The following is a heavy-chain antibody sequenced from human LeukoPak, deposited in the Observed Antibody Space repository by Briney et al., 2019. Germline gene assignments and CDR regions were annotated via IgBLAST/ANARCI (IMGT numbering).Heavy chain of an antibody. Sequence: PSETLSLTCTVSGGSISSSSYYWGWIRQPPGKGLEWIGSIYYSGSTYYNPSLKSRVTISVDTSKNQFSLKLSSVTAADTAVYYRASSERRNADYFDYWGQGTLVTVSS. J-gene: IGHJ4*02. CDR1: GGSISSSSYY. CDR2: IYYSGST. V-gene: IGHV4-39*01. CDR3: ASSERRNADYFDY. D-gene: IGHD1-14*01.